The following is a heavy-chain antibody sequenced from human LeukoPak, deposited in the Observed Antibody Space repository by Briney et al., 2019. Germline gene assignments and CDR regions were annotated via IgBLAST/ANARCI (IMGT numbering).Heavy chain of an antibody. CDR1: GFTFSSYA. D-gene: IGHD5-12*01. CDR3: AGDLVDIVATIGY. Sequence: GGSLRLSCAASGFTFSSYAMSWVRQAPGKGLEWVSAISGSGGSTYYADSVKGRFTISRDNSKNTLYLQMNSLRAEDTAVYYCAGDLVDIVATIGYWGQGTLVTVSS. CDR2: ISGSGGST. V-gene: IGHV3-23*01. J-gene: IGHJ4*02.